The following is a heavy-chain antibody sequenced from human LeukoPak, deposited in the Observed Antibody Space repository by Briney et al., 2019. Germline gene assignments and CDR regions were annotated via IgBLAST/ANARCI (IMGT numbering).Heavy chain of an antibody. J-gene: IGHJ4*02. V-gene: IGHV3-49*04. CDR2: IRSKAYGGTT. Sequence: PGGSLRLSCTASGFTFGDYAMSWVRQAPGKGLEWVGFIRSKAYGGTTEYAASVKGRCTISRDDSKSIAYLQMNSLKTEDTAVYYCTSSFPITMIVVVSTGGYYWGQGTLVTVSS. D-gene: IGHD3-22*01. CDR3: TSSFPITMIVVVSTGGYY. CDR1: GFTFGDYA.